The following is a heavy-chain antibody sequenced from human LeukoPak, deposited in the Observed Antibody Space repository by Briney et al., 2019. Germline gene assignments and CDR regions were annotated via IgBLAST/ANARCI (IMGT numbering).Heavy chain of an antibody. J-gene: IGHJ6*02. CDR1: GFTFSSYG. CDR3: ARGTFGVVISPAYSYYGMDV. D-gene: IGHD3-3*01. Sequence: GGSLRLSCAASGFTFSSYGIHWDRQAPGKGLEWVAVMSYDGSNKYYADSVKGRFTISRDNSKNTLYLQMNSLRAEDTAVYYCARGTFGVVISPAYSYYGMDVWGQGTTVTVSS. CDR2: MSYDGSNK. V-gene: IGHV3-30*03.